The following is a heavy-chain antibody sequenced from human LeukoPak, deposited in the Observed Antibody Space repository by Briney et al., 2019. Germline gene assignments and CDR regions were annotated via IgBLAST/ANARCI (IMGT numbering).Heavy chain of an antibody. CDR3: ARALKRGYSGLRSGYFDY. V-gene: IGHV4-34*01. Sequence: PSETLSLTCAVYGGSFSGYYWSWIRQPPGKGLEWIGEINHSGSTNYNPSLKSRVTISVDTSKNQFSLKLSSVTAADTAVYYCARALKRGYSGLRSGYFDYWGQGTLVTVSS. CDR1: GGSFSGYY. D-gene: IGHD5-12*01. J-gene: IGHJ4*02. CDR2: INHSGST.